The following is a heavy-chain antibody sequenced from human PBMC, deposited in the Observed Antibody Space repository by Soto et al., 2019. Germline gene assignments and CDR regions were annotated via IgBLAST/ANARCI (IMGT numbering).Heavy chain of an antibody. D-gene: IGHD3-10*01. Sequence: SETLSLTCAVYGGSFSGYYWSWIRQPPGKGLEWIGEINHSGSTNYNPSLKSRVTISVDTSKNQFSLKLSSVTAADTAVYYCARGRYYGSGSYYEVDYWGQGTLVTVS. CDR2: INHSGST. CDR1: GGSFSGYY. V-gene: IGHV4-34*01. CDR3: ARGRYYGSGSYYEVDY. J-gene: IGHJ4*02.